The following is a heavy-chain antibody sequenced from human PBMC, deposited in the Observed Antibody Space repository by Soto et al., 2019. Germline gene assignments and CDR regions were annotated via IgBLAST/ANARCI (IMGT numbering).Heavy chain of an antibody. CDR2: IYHSGTT. J-gene: IGHJ4*02. D-gene: IGHD6-13*01. CDR3: AIPGAGDFDF. Sequence: QVQLQESGPGLVKPSGTLSLTCAVSGASMSTTDWWSWVRQSPGKGLEWIGEIYHSGTTNYNPSLKRRLTMSVDKFKNHFSLTLTSVTAADTAVYYCAIPGAGDFDFWGQGTLVTVSS. V-gene: IGHV4-4*02. CDR1: GASMSTTDW.